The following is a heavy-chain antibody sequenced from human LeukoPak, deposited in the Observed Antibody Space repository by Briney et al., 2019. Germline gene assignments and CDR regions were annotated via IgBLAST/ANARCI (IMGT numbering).Heavy chain of an antibody. CDR3: ARGVVLMVYANTYYFDY. CDR1: GYTVSSYG. CDR2: ISAYNGNT. V-gene: IGHV1-18*01. Sequence: ASVKVSCKASGYTVSSYGISWVRQAPGQGLEWMGWISAYNGNTNYAQKLQGRVTMTTDTSTSTAYMELRSLRSDDTAVYYCARGVVLMVYANTYYFDYWGQGTLVTVSS. D-gene: IGHD2-8*01. J-gene: IGHJ4*02.